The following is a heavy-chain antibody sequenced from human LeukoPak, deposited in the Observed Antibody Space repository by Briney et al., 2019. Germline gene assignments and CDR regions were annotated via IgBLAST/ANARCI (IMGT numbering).Heavy chain of an antibody. V-gene: IGHV4-4*07. D-gene: IGHD3-9*01. J-gene: IGHJ6*03. CDR2: IHASGST. CDR3: ARDILRYYYMDV. Sequence: SETLSLTRTVSGVSISSYYWSWIRQPAGKGLEWIGRIHASGSTNYNPSLKSRVTISVDTSKNQFSLKLSSVTAADTAVYYCARDILRYYYMDVWGKGTTVTISS. CDR1: GVSISSYY.